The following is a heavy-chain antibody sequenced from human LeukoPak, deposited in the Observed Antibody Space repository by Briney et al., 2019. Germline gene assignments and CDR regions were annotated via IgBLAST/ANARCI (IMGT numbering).Heavy chain of an antibody. CDR3: ARHSYYGSGSYSRTRPFDY. CDR1: GGSFSGYY. V-gene: IGHV4-34*01. CDR2: INHSGST. J-gene: IGHJ4*02. Sequence: SETLSLTCAVYGGSFSGYYWSWIRQPPGKGLEWIGEINHSGSTNYNPSLKSRVTISVDTSKNQFSLKLSSVTAADTAVYYCARHSYYGSGSYSRTRPFDYWGQGTLVTVSS. D-gene: IGHD3-10*01.